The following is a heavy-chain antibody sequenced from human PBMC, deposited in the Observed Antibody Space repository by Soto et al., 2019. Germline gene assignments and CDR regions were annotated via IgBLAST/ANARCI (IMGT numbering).Heavy chain of an antibody. CDR2: ISASSAKT. Sequence: EVQLLESGGALVQPEGSLRLSCAASGFSFTYYAMSWVRLAPGKGLEWVASISASSAKTRYADSVQGRFIISRDNPKNTVSLQMNSLRVEDSATCYCAKDYGAYPGYEGFDAWGPGTVVNVSS. D-gene: IGHD4-17*01. CDR1: GFSFTYYA. J-gene: IGHJ3*01. V-gene: IGHV3-23*01. CDR3: AKDYGAYPGYEGFDA.